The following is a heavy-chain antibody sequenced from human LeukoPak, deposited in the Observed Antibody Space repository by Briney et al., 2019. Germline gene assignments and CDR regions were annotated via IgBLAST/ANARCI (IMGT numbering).Heavy chain of an antibody. J-gene: IGHJ3*02. CDR2: IKQDGSEK. CDR1: GFSFSRFW. CDR3: ARQQSDAFDI. V-gene: IGHV3-7*02. Sequence: GGSLRLSCAAAGFSFSRFWMTWVRQAPGKGPEWVANIKQDGSEKYYVDSVKGRFTISRDNAKNSLCLQMNSLRAEDTAVYYCARQQSDAFDIWGQGTMVTVSS. D-gene: IGHD6-13*01.